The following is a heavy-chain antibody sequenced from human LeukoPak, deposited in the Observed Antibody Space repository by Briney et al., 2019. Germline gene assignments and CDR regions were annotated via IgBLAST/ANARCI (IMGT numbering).Heavy chain of an antibody. CDR3: AKDQVRVHIVVVIPSSSGTSLDY. CDR2: IRYDGSNK. D-gene: IGHD2-21*01. Sequence: PGGSLRLSCAASGFTFSSYGMHWVRQAPGKGLEWVAFIRYDGSNKYYADSVKGRFTISRDNSKNTLYLQMNSLRAEDTAVYYCAKDQVRVHIVVVIPSSSGTSLDYWGQGTLVTVSS. CDR1: GFTFSSYG. V-gene: IGHV3-30*02. J-gene: IGHJ4*02.